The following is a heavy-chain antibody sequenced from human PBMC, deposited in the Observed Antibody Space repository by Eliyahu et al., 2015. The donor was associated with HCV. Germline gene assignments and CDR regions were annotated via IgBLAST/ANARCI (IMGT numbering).Heavy chain of an antibody. D-gene: IGHD3-22*01. CDR1: GAAFGSYA. J-gene: IGHJ3*02. Sequence: QVQLVQSGAEVRKPGSSVKVSCKTSGAAFGSYAISWVRQAPGQGLEWMGRIIPMFGIANYAQKFQGRVTYSADKSTNTAYMELSSLRSEDTAVYFCARVASQDFDTSAYAFDIWGQGTLVIVSA. V-gene: IGHV1-69*04. CDR3: ARVASQDFDTSAYAFDI. CDR2: IIPMFGIA.